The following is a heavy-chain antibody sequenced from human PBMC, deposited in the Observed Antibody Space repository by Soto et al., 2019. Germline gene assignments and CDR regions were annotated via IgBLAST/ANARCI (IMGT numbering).Heavy chain of an antibody. Sequence: ASVKVSCKASSYTFTSYGISWVRQAPGQGLEWMGWISAYNGNTNYAQKLQGRVTMTTDTSTSTAYMELRSLRSDDTAVYYCARDVLRYFDWSPTPYYYYGMDIWGQGTTVTVSS. D-gene: IGHD3-9*01. J-gene: IGHJ6*02. V-gene: IGHV1-18*01. CDR1: SYTFTSYG. CDR3: ARDVLRYFDWSPTPYYYYGMDI. CDR2: ISAYNGNT.